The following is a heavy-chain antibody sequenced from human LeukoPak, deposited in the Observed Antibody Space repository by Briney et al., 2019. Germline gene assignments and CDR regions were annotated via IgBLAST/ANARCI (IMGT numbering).Heavy chain of an antibody. J-gene: IGHJ4*02. CDR3: ARNMGNCGGDCYHLDY. D-gene: IGHD2-21*02. CDR1: GGTFSSYA. CDR2: IIPILGIA. V-gene: IGHV1-69*04. Sequence: SVKVSCKASGGTFSSYAISWVRQAPGQGLEWMGRIIPILGIANYAPKFQGRVTITADKSTSTAYMELSSLRSEDTAVYYCARNMGNCGGDCYHLDYWGQGTLVTVSS.